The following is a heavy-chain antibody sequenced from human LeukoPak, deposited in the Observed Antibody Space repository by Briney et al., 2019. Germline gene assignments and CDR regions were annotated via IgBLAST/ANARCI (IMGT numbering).Heavy chain of an antibody. V-gene: IGHV3-23*01. CDR1: GFTFNSYA. D-gene: IGHD3-16*02. J-gene: IGHJ4*02. CDR2: ISGSGGST. Sequence: GGSLRLSCAASGFTFNSYAMSWVRQAPGKGLEWVSAISGSGGSTYYADSVKGRFTISRDNSKNTLYLQMNSLRAEDTVVYYCATTFGGLRLGELSSDYWGQGTLVTVSS. CDR3: ATTFGGLRLGELSSDY.